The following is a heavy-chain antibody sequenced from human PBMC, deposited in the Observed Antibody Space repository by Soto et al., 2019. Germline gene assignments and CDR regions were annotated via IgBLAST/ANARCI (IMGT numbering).Heavy chain of an antibody. V-gene: IGHV1-8*01. Sequence: QVQLVQSGAEVKKPGASVKVSCKASGYTFTSYDINWVRQATGQGLEWMGWMNPNSGNTGYAQKFQGRVTMTRSTAISTAYMELSSLRSEDSAVYYFLRVWSGYYTLRYYYGMDVWGQGTTVTVSS. J-gene: IGHJ6*02. CDR3: LRVWSGYYTLRYYYGMDV. CDR2: MNPNSGNT. CDR1: GYTFTSYD. D-gene: IGHD3-3*01.